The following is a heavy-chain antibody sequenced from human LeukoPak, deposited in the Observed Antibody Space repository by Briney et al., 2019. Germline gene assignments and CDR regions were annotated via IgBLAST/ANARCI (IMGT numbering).Heavy chain of an antibody. J-gene: IGHJ4*02. CDR3: ARDDSSGYLD. D-gene: IGHD3-22*01. V-gene: IGHV4-59*12. Sequence: SETLSLTCTVSGGSISSYYWSWIRQPPGKGLEWIGYIYYSGSTNYNPSLKSRVTISVDTSKNQFSLKLNSVTAADTAVYYCARDDSSGYLDWGQGTLVTVSS. CDR1: GGSISSYY. CDR2: IYYSGST.